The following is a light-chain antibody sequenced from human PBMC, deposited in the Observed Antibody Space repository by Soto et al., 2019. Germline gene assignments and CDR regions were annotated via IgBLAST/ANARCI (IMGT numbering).Light chain of an antibody. Sequence: EIVLTQSPATLSLSPGERATLSCRASQSVKTFLLWYQHRPGQAPRLLIYGASSRATGIPVRFSGSGSGTEFTLTISSLQSEDFAVYYCQQYNNWPLTFGQGTRLEIK. CDR3: QQYNNWPLT. CDR1: QSVKTF. CDR2: GAS. V-gene: IGKV3-15*01. J-gene: IGKJ5*01.